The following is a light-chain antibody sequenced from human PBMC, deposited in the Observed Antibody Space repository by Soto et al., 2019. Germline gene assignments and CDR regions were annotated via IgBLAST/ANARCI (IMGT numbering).Light chain of an antibody. J-gene: IGKJ5*01. CDR3: QQRSTWPT. Sequence: VLSQSPATLSLSPGKRATLSCRASESVDFHLAWYQQKPGQAPRLLIYDASVRATGTPARFSGSGSGTDFTLTISSLEPEDFALYYCQQRSTWPTSGQGTRLEI. CDR1: ESVDFH. CDR2: DAS. V-gene: IGKV3-11*01.